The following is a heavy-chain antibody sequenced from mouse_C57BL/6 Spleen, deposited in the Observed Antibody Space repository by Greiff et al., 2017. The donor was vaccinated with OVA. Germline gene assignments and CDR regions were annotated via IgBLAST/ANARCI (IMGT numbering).Heavy chain of an antibody. J-gene: IGHJ4*01. V-gene: IGHV14-2*01. CDR1: GFNIKDYY. CDR2: IDTEDGET. CDR3: ARSMYDYAMDY. D-gene: IGHD2-14*01. Sequence: VQLQQSGAELVKPGASVKLSCTASGFNIKDYYMHWVKQRTEQGLEWIGRIDTEDGETKSTPKFQVKATITSDTSSNTAYRQLSSLTSEDTAVCYCARSMYDYAMDYWGQGTSVTVSS.